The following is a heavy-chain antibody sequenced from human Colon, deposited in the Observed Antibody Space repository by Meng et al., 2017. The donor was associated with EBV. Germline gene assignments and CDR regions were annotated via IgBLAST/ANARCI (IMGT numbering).Heavy chain of an antibody. CDR3: ARNGDYNPGLY. CDR2: IYHSGTT. D-gene: IGHD4-17*01. CDR1: GDSISNNW. Sequence: QVHLQESGPGLLKPSGTLSLTCAVSGDSISNNWWSWVRQPPGKGLEWIGEIYHSGTTNYNPSLRSRVTISVDKSKNQFSLQLTSVTAADTAVYYCARNGDYNPGLYWGQGTLVTVSS. V-gene: IGHV4-4*02. J-gene: IGHJ4*02.